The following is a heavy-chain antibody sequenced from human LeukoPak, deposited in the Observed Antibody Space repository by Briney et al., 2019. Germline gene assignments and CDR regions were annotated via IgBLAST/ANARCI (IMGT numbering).Heavy chain of an antibody. D-gene: IGHD3-3*01. CDR3: ARGNDFWSGYFTYNWFDS. J-gene: IGHJ5*01. Sequence: ASVKVSCKASGYTFTSYDINWVRQATGQGLEWMGWMNPNSGNTGYAQKFQGRVTITRNTSISTAYMELSSLRSEDTAVYYCARGNDFWSGYFTYNWFDSWGQGTLVTVSS. CDR1: GYTFTSYD. CDR2: MNPNSGNT. V-gene: IGHV1-8*03.